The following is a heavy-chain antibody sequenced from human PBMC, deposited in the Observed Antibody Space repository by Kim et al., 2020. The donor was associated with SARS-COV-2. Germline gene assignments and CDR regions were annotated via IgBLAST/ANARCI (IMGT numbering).Heavy chain of an antibody. J-gene: IGHJ4*02. D-gene: IGHD5-12*01. V-gene: IGHV3-23*01. Sequence: GGSLRLSCAASGFTFSSYDMSWVRQAPGKGLEWLSSISGSGGITSYADSVKGRFTISRDNSTNTLYLHMNSLRAEDPAVYYCAKLPNWLQHYFVYWGQG. CDR1: GFTFSSYD. CDR3: AKLPNWLQHYFVY. CDR2: ISGSGGIT.